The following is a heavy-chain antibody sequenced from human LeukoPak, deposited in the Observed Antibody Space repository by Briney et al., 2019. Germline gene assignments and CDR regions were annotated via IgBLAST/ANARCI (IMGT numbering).Heavy chain of an antibody. Sequence: ASETLSLTCTVSGGSISSGVYYWSWIRQHPGKGLEWIGYIYYSGSTNYNPSLKSRVTISVDTSKNQFSLKLSSVTAADTAVYYCARSGSYFNWFDPWGQGTLVTVSS. D-gene: IGHD1-26*01. V-gene: IGHV4-61*08. CDR1: GGSISSGVYY. J-gene: IGHJ5*02. CDR2: IYYSGST. CDR3: ARSGSYFNWFDP.